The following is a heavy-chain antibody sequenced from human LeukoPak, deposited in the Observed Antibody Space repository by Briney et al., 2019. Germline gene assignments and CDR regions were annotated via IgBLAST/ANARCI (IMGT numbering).Heavy chain of an antibody. CDR3: TRGLPSDKIDY. CDR1: GGSISSGDYI. V-gene: IGHV4-30-4*01. D-gene: IGHD2-15*01. Sequence: SETLSLTCTVSGGSISSGDYIWSWIRQPPGKGLEWIGRMHYGGSPSYNPSLQSRVTISADTSKDQFSLSLYSVTAADTAVYYCTRGLPSDKIDYWGQGTLVTVSS. J-gene: IGHJ4*02. CDR2: MHYGGSP.